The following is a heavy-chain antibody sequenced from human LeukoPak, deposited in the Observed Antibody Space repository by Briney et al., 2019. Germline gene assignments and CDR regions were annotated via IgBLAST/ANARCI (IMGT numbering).Heavy chain of an antibody. J-gene: IGHJ4*02. CDR2: IKEDGSVK. Sequence: GSLRLSCAASGFTFSSFWMIWVRQAPGKGLEWVANIKEDGSVKSYVDSVKGRFTISRDNAKNSLFLQMNSLRAEDTAVYYCARERYGNYNWGQGTLVTVSS. CDR1: GFTFSSFW. V-gene: IGHV3-7*03. D-gene: IGHD4-11*01. CDR3: ARERYGNYN.